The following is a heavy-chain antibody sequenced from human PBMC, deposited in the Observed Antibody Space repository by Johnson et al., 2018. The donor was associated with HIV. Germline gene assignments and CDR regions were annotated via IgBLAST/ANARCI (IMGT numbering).Heavy chain of an antibody. CDR1: GFTFSSYA. CDR2: ISSNGVGT. Sequence: VQLVESGGGLVQPGGSLRLSCAASGFTFSSYAMHWVRQAPGKGLEYVSAISSNGVGTYYANSVKGSFTISRDNSKNTLHLQMGSLRTEDMAVYYCARTGRWELLPDAFDIWGQGTMVTVSS. J-gene: IGHJ3*02. D-gene: IGHD1-26*01. V-gene: IGHV3-64*01. CDR3: ARTGRWELLPDAFDI.